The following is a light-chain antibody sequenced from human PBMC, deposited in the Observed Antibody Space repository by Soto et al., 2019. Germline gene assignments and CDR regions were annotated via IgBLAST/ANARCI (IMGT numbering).Light chain of an antibody. J-gene: IGKJ1*01. V-gene: IGKV1-27*01. CDR2: AAS. CDR1: QGISNY. CDR3: QKYNSAPRT. Sequence: DIQMTQSPSSLSASVGDRVTISCRASQGISNYLAWYQQKPGQVPKLLINAASTLQSGVPSRFSGSGSGTDFTLTIISLQPEDVATYYCQKYNSAPRTFGQGTRVEIK.